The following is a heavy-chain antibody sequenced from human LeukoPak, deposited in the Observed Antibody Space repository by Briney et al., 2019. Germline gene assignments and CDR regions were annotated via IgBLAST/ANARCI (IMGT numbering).Heavy chain of an antibody. CDR3: ARAGYSYGYVDY. CDR2: IYYSGST. Sequence: PSETLSLTCTVSGGSISSSSYYWGWIRQPPGKGLEWIGSIYYSGSTWSSLKSRVTISIDTSKNKFSLKLNSVTAADTAVYYCARAGYSYGYVDYWGQGTLVTVSS. J-gene: IGHJ4*02. D-gene: IGHD5-18*01. V-gene: IGHV4-39*07. CDR1: GGSISSSSYY.